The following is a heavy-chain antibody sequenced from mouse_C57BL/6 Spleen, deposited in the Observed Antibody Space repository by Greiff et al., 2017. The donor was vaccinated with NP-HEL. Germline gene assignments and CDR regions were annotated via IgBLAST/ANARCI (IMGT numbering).Heavy chain of an antibody. J-gene: IGHJ3*01. V-gene: IGHV10-1*01. CDR1: GFSFNTYA. CDR2: IRSKSNNYAT. CDR3: VRHSGSFAY. Sequence: EVQGVESGGGLVQPKGSLKLSCAASGFSFNTYAMNWVRQAPGKGLEWVARIRSKSNNYATYYADSVKDRFTISRDDSESMLYLQMNNLKTEDTAMYYCVRHSGSFAYWGQGTLVTVSA. D-gene: IGHD1-3*01.